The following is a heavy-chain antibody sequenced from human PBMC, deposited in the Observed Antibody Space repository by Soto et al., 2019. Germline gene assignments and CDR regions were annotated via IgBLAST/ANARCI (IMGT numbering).Heavy chain of an antibody. D-gene: IGHD2-2*01. Sequence: SETLSLTCTVSGGSISSGGYYWSWIRQHPGKGLEWSGYIYYSGSTYYNPSLKSRVTISVDTSKNQFSLKLSSVTAADTAVYYCARRGVVVPAAQTDYFDYWGQGTLVTVSS. CDR1: GGSISSGGYY. V-gene: IGHV4-31*03. J-gene: IGHJ4*02. CDR2: IYYSGST. CDR3: ARRGVVVPAAQTDYFDY.